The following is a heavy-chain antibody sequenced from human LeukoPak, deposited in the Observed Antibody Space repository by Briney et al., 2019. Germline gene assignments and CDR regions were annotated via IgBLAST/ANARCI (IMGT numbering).Heavy chain of an antibody. V-gene: IGHV3-23*01. Sequence: PGGSLRLSCAASGFTFISDAITWVRQAPEKGLEWVSSIIDSGISTYYGDSVKGRFTISRDNSKNTLYLQMNSLRAEDTAVYYCAKGSRGSYAYWGQGTLVTVSS. CDR3: AKGSRGSYAY. CDR1: GFTFISDA. CDR2: IIDSGIST. D-gene: IGHD1-26*01. J-gene: IGHJ4*02.